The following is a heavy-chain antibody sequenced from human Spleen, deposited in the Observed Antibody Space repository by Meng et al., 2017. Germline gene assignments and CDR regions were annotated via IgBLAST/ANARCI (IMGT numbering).Heavy chain of an antibody. V-gene: IGHV3-21*01. J-gene: IGHJ4*02. D-gene: IGHD1-1*01. CDR3: ARDGFSLEFDY. Sequence: RGSLRLSCEASGFTFSSYSMNWVRQAPGRGLEWVSSISSSGSLIYYRDSVKGRFTISRDNAKNSLYLQMTSLRAEDTAVYYCARDGFSLEFDYWGQGTLVTVSS. CDR2: ISSSGSLI. CDR1: GFTFSSYS.